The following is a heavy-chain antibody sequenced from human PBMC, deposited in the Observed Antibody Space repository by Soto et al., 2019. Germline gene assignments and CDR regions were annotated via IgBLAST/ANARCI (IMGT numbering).Heavy chain of an antibody. CDR3: ARDTHSAVRSDW. D-gene: IGHD3-9*01. J-gene: IGHJ4*02. Sequence: LVESGGGLVQAGESLRLSCAVSGFSVSNNYMTWARQAPGKGLEWISVIYSDGTTYHADSVKGRFIASRDNSQNTLYLQMNNLRVEDSAVYFCARDTHSAVRSDWWGQGTLVTVAS. CDR1: GFSVSNNY. V-gene: IGHV3-66*01. CDR2: IYSDGTT.